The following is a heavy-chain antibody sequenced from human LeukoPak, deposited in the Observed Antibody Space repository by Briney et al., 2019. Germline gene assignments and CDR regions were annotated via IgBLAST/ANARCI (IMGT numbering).Heavy chain of an antibody. D-gene: IGHD3-9*01. CDR2: ISYSGST. J-gene: IGHJ4*02. CDR1: GGPISSSSYY. Sequence: SETLSLTCTVSGGPISSSSYYWGWIRQPPGKGLEWIGSISYSGSTYYNPSLKSRVTISVDMSKNQFSLKLSSVTAADTAVYYCATPILTGYSIDYWGQGTLVTVSS. CDR3: ATPILTGYSIDY. V-gene: IGHV4-39*01.